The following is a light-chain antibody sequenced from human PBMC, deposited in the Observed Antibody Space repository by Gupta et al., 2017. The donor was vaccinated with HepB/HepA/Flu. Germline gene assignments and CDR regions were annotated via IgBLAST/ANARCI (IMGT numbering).Light chain of an antibody. CDR2: AAS. V-gene: IGKV1-27*01. CDR1: QYLDSY. CDR3: QKDNSVPFT. J-gene: IGKJ3*01. Sequence: DIQMTQSPSSLSASVGDRVTITCRASQYLDSYLVWYQQKTPGTAPRLLIYAASTVQVGVPSGFSGSGSATDFTLTISSLQPEDAAIYYCQKDNSVPFTFGHGTKVDIK.